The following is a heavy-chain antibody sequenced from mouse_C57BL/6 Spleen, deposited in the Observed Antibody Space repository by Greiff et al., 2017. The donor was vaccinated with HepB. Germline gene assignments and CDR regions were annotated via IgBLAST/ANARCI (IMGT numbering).Heavy chain of an antibody. J-gene: IGHJ3*01. V-gene: IGHV14-4*01. CDR2: IDPENGDT. CDR1: GFNIKDDY. Sequence: EVQLQQSGAELVRPGASVKLSCTASGFNIKDDYMHWVKQRPEQGLEWIGWIDPENGDTEYASKFQGKATITADTSSNTAYLQLSSLTSEDTAVYYCTTGNLLREGFAYWGQGTLVTVSA. D-gene: IGHD1-1*01. CDR3: TTGNLLREGFAY.